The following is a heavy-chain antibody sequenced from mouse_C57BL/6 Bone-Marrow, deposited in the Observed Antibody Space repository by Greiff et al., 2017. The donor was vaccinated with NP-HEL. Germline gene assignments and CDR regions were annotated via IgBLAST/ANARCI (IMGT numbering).Heavy chain of an antibody. CDR2: ISSGGSYT. Sequence: VQLKESGGDLVKPGGSLKLSCAASGFTFSSYGMSWVRQTPDKRLEWVATISSGGSYTYYPDSVKGRFTISRDNAKNTLYLQMSSLKSEDTAMYYCARHRHGSSLFDYWGQGTTLTVSS. J-gene: IGHJ2*01. V-gene: IGHV5-6*01. CDR3: ARHRHGSSLFDY. CDR1: GFTFSSYG. D-gene: IGHD1-1*01.